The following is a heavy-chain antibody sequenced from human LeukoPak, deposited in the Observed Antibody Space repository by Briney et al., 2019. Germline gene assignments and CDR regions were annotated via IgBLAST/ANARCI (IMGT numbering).Heavy chain of an antibody. V-gene: IGHV3-23*01. CDR2: ASSATTNS. Sequence: GGSLRLSCAASGFTFSSYAMAWVRQTPGKGLEWVSTASSATTNSYYADSVKGRFTISRDNSKNTRYLQMNSLRAEDTAVYYCANRGKYYFDYWGQGSLVTVSS. CDR3: ANRGKYYFDY. J-gene: IGHJ4*02. D-gene: IGHD1-26*01. CDR1: GFTFSSYA.